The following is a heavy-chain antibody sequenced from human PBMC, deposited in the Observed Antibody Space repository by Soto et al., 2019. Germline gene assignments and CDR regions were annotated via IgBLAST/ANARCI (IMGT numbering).Heavy chain of an antibody. J-gene: IGHJ6*02. CDR3: ARDRRAQQPVRHYYGMDV. D-gene: IGHD6-13*01. CDR2: IIPIFGTA. V-gene: IGHV1-69*13. Sequence: GASVKVSCKASGGTFSSYAISWVRQAPGQGLEWMGGIIPIFGTANYAQKFQGRVTITADESTSTAYMELSSLGSEGTAVYYCARDRRAQQPVRHYYGMDVWGQGTMVTVSS. CDR1: GGTFSSYA.